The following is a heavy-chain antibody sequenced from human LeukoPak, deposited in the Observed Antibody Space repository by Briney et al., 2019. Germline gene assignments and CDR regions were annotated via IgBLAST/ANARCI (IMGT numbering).Heavy chain of an antibody. CDR1: GYTFTNFG. CDR2: IIPIFGTA. Sequence: SVKVSCKASGYTFTNFGLSWVRQAPGQGLEWMGGIIPIFGTANYAQKFQGRVTITADESTSTAYMELSSLRSEDTAVYYCARDKSGSSYFDYWGQGTLVTVSS. V-gene: IGHV1-69*13. D-gene: IGHD3-10*01. CDR3: ARDKSGSSYFDY. J-gene: IGHJ4*02.